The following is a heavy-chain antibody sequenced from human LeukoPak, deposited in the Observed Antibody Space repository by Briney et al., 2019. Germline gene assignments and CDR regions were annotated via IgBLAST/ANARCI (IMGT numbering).Heavy chain of an antibody. Sequence: GASVKVSCKSSGYTFTGYYMHWVRQAPGQGLEWMGWINPNSGGTNYAQTFQGRVTMTRDTSISTAYMELSRLRSDDTAVYYCGVSTRYSSSRVDYWGQGTLVTVSS. CDR1: GYTFTGYY. J-gene: IGHJ4*02. D-gene: IGHD6-13*01. V-gene: IGHV1-2*02. CDR3: GVSTRYSSSRVDY. CDR2: INPNSGGT.